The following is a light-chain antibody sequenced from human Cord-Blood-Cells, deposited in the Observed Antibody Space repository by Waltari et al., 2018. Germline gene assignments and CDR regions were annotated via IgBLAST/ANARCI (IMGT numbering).Light chain of an antibody. J-gene: IGKJ5*01. Sequence: EIVLTQSPGTLSLSPGERATLSCRASQSVSSSYLAWYQQKPGQAPRLLIYGASSRATGIPDRFSGSGSGTDYTLTISRREPEDCAVYYCQQYGSSPSITFGQGTRLEIK. CDR2: GAS. CDR3: QQYGSSPSIT. CDR1: QSVSSSY. V-gene: IGKV3-20*01.